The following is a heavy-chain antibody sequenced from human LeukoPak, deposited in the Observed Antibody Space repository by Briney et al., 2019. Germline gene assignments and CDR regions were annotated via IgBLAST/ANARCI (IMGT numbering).Heavy chain of an antibody. CDR3: AITNSGWYWAHYFDY. Sequence: GASVKVSCKASGYTFTSYGISWVRQAPGQGLEWMGWISAYNGNTNYAQTLQGRVTMTTDTSTSTAYMELRSLRADDTAVYYCAITNSGWYWAHYFDYWGQGTLVTVSS. D-gene: IGHD6-19*01. CDR2: ISAYNGNT. J-gene: IGHJ4*02. V-gene: IGHV1-18*01. CDR1: GYTFTSYG.